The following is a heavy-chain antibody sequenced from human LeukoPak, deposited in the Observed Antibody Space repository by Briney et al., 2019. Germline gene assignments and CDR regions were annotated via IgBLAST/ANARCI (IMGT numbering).Heavy chain of an antibody. CDR2: IWHSGYT. D-gene: IGHD1-20*01. V-gene: IGHV4-4*02. J-gene: IGHJ4*01. CDR3: ASRYNWNHFDY. CDR1: GGSISKTNW. Sequence: PSGTLSLTCAVSGGSISKTNWWSWVRQSPGTGLEWIGEIWHSGYTNYNPSLKSRVTISVDTPKNQFSLRLTSVTAADTAIYYCASRYNWNHFDYWGHGTLVTVSS.